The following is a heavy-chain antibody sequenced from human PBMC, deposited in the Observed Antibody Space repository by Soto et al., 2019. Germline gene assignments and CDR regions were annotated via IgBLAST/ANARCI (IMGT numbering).Heavy chain of an antibody. CDR1: GLTFNRYW. CDR2: INTDGTNS. Sequence: PGGSLRLSCAASGLTFNRYWMHWVRHAPDKGLVWVSHINTDGTNSNYADSVKGRFTISRDNAKSTLFLQMNSLRDEDTAVYYCAREFCSGGNCYTYYFDPWGQGIPVTVSS. CDR3: AREFCSGGNCYTYYFDP. J-gene: IGHJ5*02. V-gene: IGHV3-74*01. D-gene: IGHD2-15*01.